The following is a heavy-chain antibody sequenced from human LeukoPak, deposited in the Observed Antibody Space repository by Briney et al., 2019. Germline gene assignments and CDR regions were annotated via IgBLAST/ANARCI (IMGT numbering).Heavy chain of an antibody. CDR1: GGSISSGGYY. Sequence: PSETLSLTCTVSGGSISSGGYYWSWIRQPPGQGLEWIGEINHSGSTNYNPSLKSRVTISVDTSKNQFSLKLSSVTAADRAVYYCARGPARTLYTWSSSWYEDWGQGTLVTVSS. J-gene: IGHJ4*02. CDR2: INHSGST. D-gene: IGHD6-13*01. CDR3: ARGPARTLYTWSSSWYED. V-gene: IGHV4-39*07.